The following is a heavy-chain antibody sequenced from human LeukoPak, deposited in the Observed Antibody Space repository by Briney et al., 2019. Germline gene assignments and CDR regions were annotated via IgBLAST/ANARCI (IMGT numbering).Heavy chain of an antibody. CDR1: GFTFTRYW. CDR3: VVWRGYYDSSGYYQNIDY. V-gene: IGHV3-7*01. J-gene: IGHJ4*02. CDR2: ISQDGSEE. Sequence: GGSLRLSCAASGFTFTRYWMAWIRQTPGKGLEWLTNISQDGSEEYYVDSVRGRFTTSRDNAKNSLYLQMNNLRAEDTAVYYCVVWRGYYDSSGYYQNIDYWGQGTLVTVSS. D-gene: IGHD3-22*01.